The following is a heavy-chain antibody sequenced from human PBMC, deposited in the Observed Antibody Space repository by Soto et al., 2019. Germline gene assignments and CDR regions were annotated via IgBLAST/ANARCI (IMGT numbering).Heavy chain of an antibody. V-gene: IGHV1-2*04. CDR3: ARDHNGTYYDFWSGYYPYYYGMDV. J-gene: IGHJ6*01. CDR1: GFNFTGYY. Sequence: ASVKVSCKAYGFNFTGYYMQWVRQSPGQGLEWMGWINPNSGGTNYAQKFQGWVTMKRDTSISTAYMELSRLRSDDTAVYYCARDHNGTYYDFWSGYYPYYYGMDVWGQGTTVTESS. D-gene: IGHD3-3*01. CDR2: INPNSGGT.